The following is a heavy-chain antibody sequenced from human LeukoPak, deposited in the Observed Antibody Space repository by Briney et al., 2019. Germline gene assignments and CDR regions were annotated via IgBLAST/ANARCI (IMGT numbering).Heavy chain of an antibody. J-gene: IGHJ4*02. V-gene: IGHV3-30-3*01. CDR3: AKDLFIPAAPSDY. CDR1: GFTFSSYA. CDR2: ISYDGSNK. Sequence: GGSLRLSCAASGFTFSSYAMHWVRQAPGKGLEWVAVISYDGSNKYYADSVKGRFTISRDNSKNTLYLQMNSLRAEDTAVYYCAKDLFIPAAPSDYWGQGTLVTVSS. D-gene: IGHD2-2*01.